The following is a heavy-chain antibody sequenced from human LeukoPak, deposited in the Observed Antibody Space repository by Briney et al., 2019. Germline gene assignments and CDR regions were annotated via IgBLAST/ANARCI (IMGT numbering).Heavy chain of an antibody. V-gene: IGHV3-30*18. CDR1: GFTFSSYG. CDR3: AKDAPDDAFDI. Sequence: PGGSLRLSCAASGFTFSSYGMHWVRQAPGKGLEWVAVISYDGSNKYYADSVKGRFTISRDNSKNTLYLQMNSLRAEDTAVYYCAKDAPDDAFDIWGQGTMVTVSS. CDR2: ISYDGSNK. D-gene: IGHD1-14*01. J-gene: IGHJ3*02.